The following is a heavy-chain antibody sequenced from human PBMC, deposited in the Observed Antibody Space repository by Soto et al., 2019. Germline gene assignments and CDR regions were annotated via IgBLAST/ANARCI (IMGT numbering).Heavy chain of an antibody. D-gene: IGHD3-10*01. CDR1: GGSISSGDYY. CDR3: ARDRSGGSGSYYYYGMDV. Sequence: SETLSLTCTVSGGSISSGDYYWSWIRQPPGKGLEWIGYIYYSGSTYYNPSLKSRVTISVDTSKNQFSLKLSSVTAADTAVYYCARDRSGGSGSYYYYGMDVWGQGTTVTVSS. V-gene: IGHV4-30-4*01. J-gene: IGHJ6*02. CDR2: IYYSGST.